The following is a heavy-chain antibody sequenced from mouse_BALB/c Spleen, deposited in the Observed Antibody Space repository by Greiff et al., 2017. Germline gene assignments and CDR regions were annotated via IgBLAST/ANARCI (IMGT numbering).Heavy chain of an antibody. CDR1: GFTFSSYT. D-gene: IGHD3-3*01. Sequence: DVMLVESGGGLVKPGGSLKLSCAASGFTFSSYTMSWVRQTPEKRLEWVATISSGGSYTYYPDSVKGRFTISRDNAKNTLYLQMSSLKSEDTAMYYCTREGTWWYFDVWGAGTTVTVSS. J-gene: IGHJ1*01. V-gene: IGHV5-6-4*01. CDR2: ISSGGSYT. CDR3: TREGTWWYFDV.